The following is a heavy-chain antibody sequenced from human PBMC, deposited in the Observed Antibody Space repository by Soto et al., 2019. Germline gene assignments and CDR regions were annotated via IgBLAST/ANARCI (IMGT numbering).Heavy chain of an antibody. V-gene: IGHV4-39*01. Sequence: WGWNHQPPGKLLERIERIYYNVSTYYNASLKSRVTLSVDTSKQQFSLKLSAVTAANTYVYKCAMTIFIVVFFQADDGIRDL. J-gene: IGHJ2*01. CDR3: AMTIFIVVFFQADDGIRDL. CDR2: IYYNVST. D-gene: IGHD3-10*02.